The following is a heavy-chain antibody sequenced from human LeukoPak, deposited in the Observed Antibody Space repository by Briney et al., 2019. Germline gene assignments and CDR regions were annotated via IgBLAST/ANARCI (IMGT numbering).Heavy chain of an antibody. CDR3: ARDVRDYYDSSGYLGY. Sequence: ASVKVSCKASGYTFTGYYMHWVRQAPGQGLEWMGWINPNSGGTNYAQKFQGRVTMTRDTSISTAYMELSRLRSDDTAVYYCARDVRDYYDSSGYLGYWGQGTLVTVSS. J-gene: IGHJ4*02. V-gene: IGHV1-2*02. CDR1: GYTFTGYY. CDR2: INPNSGGT. D-gene: IGHD3-22*01.